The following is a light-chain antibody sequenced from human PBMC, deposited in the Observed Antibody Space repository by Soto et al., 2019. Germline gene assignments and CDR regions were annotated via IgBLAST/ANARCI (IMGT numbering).Light chain of an antibody. CDR1: SSDVGGYNY. J-gene: IGLJ2*01. Sequence: QSALTQPASVSGSPGQSITISCTGTSSDVGGYNYVSWYQQHPGKAPKLMIYEVSDRPSGVSKRFSASKSGNTASLTISGLQAEDEADYFCSSYTSTSTFLIFGGGTKVTVL. CDR2: EVS. V-gene: IGLV2-14*01. CDR3: SSYTSTSTFLI.